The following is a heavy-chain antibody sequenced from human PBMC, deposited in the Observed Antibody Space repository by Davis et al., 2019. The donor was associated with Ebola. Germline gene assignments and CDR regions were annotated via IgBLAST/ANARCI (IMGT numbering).Heavy chain of an antibody. CDR2: INHSGST. CDR1: GGSFSGYY. V-gene: IGHV4-34*01. J-gene: IGHJ4*02. Sequence: PSETLSLTCAVYGGSFSGYYWSWIRQPPGKGLEWIGEINHSGSTNYNPSLKCRVTISVDTSKNQFSLKLSSVTAADTAVYYCARQQGHYFDYWGQGTLVTVSS. CDR3: ARQQGHYFDY.